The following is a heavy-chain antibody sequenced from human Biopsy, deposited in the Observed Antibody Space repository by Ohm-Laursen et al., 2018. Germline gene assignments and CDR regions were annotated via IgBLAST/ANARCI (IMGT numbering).Heavy chain of an antibody. CDR2: VFDRGTT. CDR3: AHGSGSYYKWDF. V-gene: IGHV4-59*08. Sequence: SETLSLTCPLSGDSITRSYWGWIRQSPGKGLEWIGHVFDRGTTNYNPSVRSRFTMSEDTSKKQFSLKMTSVTAADTAIYYCAHGSGSYYKWDFWGRGTLVTVSS. CDR1: GDSITRSY. D-gene: IGHD3-10*01. J-gene: IGHJ4*02.